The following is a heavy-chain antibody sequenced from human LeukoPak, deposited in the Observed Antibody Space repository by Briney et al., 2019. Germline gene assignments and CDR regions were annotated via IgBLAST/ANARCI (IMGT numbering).Heavy chain of an antibody. Sequence: SETLSLTCTVSGGSISSSSYYWGWIRQPPGKGLEWIGSIYYSGSTYYNPSLKSPVTISVDTSKNQFSLKLSSVTAADTAVYYCASEPYSNYDYYYYMDVWGKGTTVTVSS. CDR1: GGSISSSSYY. CDR3: ASEPYSNYDYYYYMDV. V-gene: IGHV4-39*01. CDR2: IYYSGST. D-gene: IGHD4-11*01. J-gene: IGHJ6*03.